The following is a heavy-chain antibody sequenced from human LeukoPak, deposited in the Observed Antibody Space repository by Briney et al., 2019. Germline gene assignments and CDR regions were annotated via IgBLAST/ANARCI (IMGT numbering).Heavy chain of an antibody. J-gene: IGHJ4*02. CDR3: ARNYYFYDSRGYQPLDH. CDR1: GFTFSSHG. V-gene: IGHV3-30*03. Sequence: PGTSLRLSCAASGFTFSSHGMHWVRQAPGMGLEWVALILYDGSNEYYADSVQGRFTISRDNAKNSLYLQMNSLRAEDTAVYYCARNYYFYDSRGYQPLDHWGQGTLVPVSS. CDR2: ILYDGSNE. D-gene: IGHD3-22*01.